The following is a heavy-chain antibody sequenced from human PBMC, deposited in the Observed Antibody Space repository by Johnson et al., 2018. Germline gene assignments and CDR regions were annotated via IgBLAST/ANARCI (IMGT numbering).Heavy chain of an antibody. D-gene: IGHD3-10*01. CDR1: EFTFSTYT. J-gene: IGHJ3*02. V-gene: IGHV3-48*02. CDR2: ISPASSTI. Sequence: EVQLVESGGGLVQPGGSLRLSCVASEFTFSTYTMHWVRQAPGRGLEWVSFISPASSTIHYADSVKGRFTTSRDNAKNSLYLQMNSLRDEDTAVYYCARNRATYNNDKASDIVGQGAMVTVSS. CDR3: ARNRATYNNDKASDI.